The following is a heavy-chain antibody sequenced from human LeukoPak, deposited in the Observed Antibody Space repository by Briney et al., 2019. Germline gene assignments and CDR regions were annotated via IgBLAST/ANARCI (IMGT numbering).Heavy chain of an antibody. D-gene: IGHD5-12*01. J-gene: IGHJ5*02. Sequence: PGRSLRLSSAASGFTVSSYAMHWVRQAPGKGLEWVAVISYDGSNKYYADSVKGRFTISRDNSKNTLYLQMNSLRAEDTAVYYCARDLVYNGSPNPWFDPWGQGTLVTVSS. V-gene: IGHV3-30-3*01. CDR1: GFTVSSYA. CDR3: ARDLVYNGSPNPWFDP. CDR2: ISYDGSNK.